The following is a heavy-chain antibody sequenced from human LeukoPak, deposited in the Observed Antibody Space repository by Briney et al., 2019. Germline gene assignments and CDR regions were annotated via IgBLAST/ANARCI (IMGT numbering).Heavy chain of an antibody. J-gene: IGHJ4*02. Sequence: SETLSLTCGVNGASFSGYWSWIRQPPGEGLEWIGQIHHSGSASYNPSLRSRVIISVDTSKNQFSLELTSVTAADTAVYYCARHGGYYFDYWGQGTLVTVSS. CDR1: GASFSGY. CDR2: IHHSGSA. CDR3: ARHGGYYFDY. V-gene: IGHV4-34*01. D-gene: IGHD3-16*01.